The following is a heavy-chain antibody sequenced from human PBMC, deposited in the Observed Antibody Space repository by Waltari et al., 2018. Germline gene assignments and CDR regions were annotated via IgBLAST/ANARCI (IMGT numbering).Heavy chain of an antibody. Sequence: EVQLVESGGGLVQLGGSLRPSCGAAGFTFSRYWMSWVRQTPGKGLEWVANINYDGSQKYYVDSVKGRFTISRDNAKNSVYLQMNSLRVEDTAVYYCAKSRGFEYWGQGTLITVSS. CDR3: AKSRGFEY. D-gene: IGHD2-2*01. J-gene: IGHJ4*02. CDR1: GFTFSRYW. CDR2: INYDGSQK. V-gene: IGHV3-7*01.